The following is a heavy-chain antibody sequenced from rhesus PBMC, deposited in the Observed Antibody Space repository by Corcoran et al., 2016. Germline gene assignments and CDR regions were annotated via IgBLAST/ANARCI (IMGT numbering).Heavy chain of an antibody. D-gene: IGHD1-26*01. Sequence: QVQLQESGPGLVKPSETLSLPCTVSGVSILLGYSLSWIRQPPGKGVEWIGYIGGYYNPYLKSRVTISKDTSKNQFSLNLTPVTAADTAVYYCASGLNYGAPNFGLDSWGQGVVVTVSS. J-gene: IGHJ6*01. CDR3: ASGLNYGAPNFGLDS. CDR1: GVSILLGYS. CDR2: IGG. V-gene: IGHV4-127*01.